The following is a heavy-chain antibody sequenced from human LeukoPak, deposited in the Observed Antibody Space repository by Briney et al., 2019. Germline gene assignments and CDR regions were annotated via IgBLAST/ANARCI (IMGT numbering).Heavy chain of an antibody. D-gene: IGHD6-13*01. V-gene: IGHV3-53*01. CDR3: ALSRIAAAGPYFDL. Sequence: GGSLRLSCAASGFTVSSNYMSWVRQAPGKGLEWVSVIYSGGSTYYADSVKGRFTISRDNSKNTLYLQMNSLRAEDTAVYYCALSRIAAAGPYFDLWGRGTLVTVSS. CDR1: GFTVSSNY. CDR2: IYSGGST. J-gene: IGHJ2*01.